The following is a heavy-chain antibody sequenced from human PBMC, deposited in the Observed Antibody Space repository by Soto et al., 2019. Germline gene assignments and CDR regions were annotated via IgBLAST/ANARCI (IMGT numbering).Heavy chain of an antibody. J-gene: IGHJ6*02. D-gene: IGHD2-15*01. V-gene: IGHV6-1*01. CDR2: TYYRPRWYS. Sequence: SQTLSLTCVGSGDTVSSNSVAWNWVRQSPSRGLEWLGRTYYRPRWYSDYAVSVRSRIDINADTSKNQVSLQLNSVTPEDTAVYYCARSEEDSDYYYYGMEVWGQGTTVTVSS. CDR3: ARSEEDSDYYYYGMEV. CDR1: GDTVSSNSVA.